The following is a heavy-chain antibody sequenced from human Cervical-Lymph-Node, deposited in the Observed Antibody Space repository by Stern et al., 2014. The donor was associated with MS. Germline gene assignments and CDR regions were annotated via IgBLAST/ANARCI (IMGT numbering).Heavy chain of an antibody. CDR2: VRPRGSP. D-gene: IGHD3-16*01. CDR1: GGSFTGFY. Sequence: QVQLQQWGAGLLKPSETLSLTCAVFGGSFTGFYWSWIRQYPGKGLEWIGEVRPRGSPNHSPSLKSRVPMSVDTPKNQFYLTLRSVTAADTAVYFCARGLSPYPARSPNAYRYGGQGTLVTVSS. V-gene: IGHV4-34*01. J-gene: IGHJ4*02. CDR3: ARGLSPYPARSPNAYRY.